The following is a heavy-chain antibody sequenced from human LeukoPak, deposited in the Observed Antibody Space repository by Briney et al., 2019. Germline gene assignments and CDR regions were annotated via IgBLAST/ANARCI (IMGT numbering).Heavy chain of an antibody. CDR2: ISAYNGNT. CDR1: GYTFTSYG. J-gene: IGHJ4*02. D-gene: IGHD5-18*01. CDR3: ARGGYSYGSGYFDY. Sequence: KPGASVKVSCKASGYTFTSYGISWVRQAPGQGLEWMGWISAYNGNTNYAQKFQGRVTITTDESTSTAYMELSSLRSEDTAVYYCARGGYSYGSGYFDYWGQGTLVTVSS. V-gene: IGHV1-18*01.